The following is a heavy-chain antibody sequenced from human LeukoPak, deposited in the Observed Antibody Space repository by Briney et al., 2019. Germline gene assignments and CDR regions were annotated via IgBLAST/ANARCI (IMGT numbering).Heavy chain of an antibody. J-gene: IGHJ4*02. CDR1: GFTFSSYS. Sequence: GGSLRLSCAASGFTFSSYSMNWVRQAPGKGLEWVSSISSSSSYIYYADSVKGRFTISRDNAKNSLYLQMNSLRAEDTAVYYCARDSDSSGYCDYWGQGTLVTVSS. CDR2: ISSSSSYI. V-gene: IGHV3-21*01. D-gene: IGHD3-22*01. CDR3: ARDSDSSGYCDY.